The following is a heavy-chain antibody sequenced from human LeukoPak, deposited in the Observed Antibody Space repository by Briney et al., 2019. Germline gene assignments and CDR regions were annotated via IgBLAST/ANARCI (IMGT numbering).Heavy chain of an antibody. V-gene: IGHV3-7*01. CDR3: AREQRQVGIDAFDI. CDR2: IKQDGSEK. Sequence: PGGSLRLSCAASGFTFSSYWMSWVRQAPGKGLEWVANIKQDGSEKYYVDSVKGRFTISRDNAKNSLYLQMNSLRAEDTAVYYCAREQRQVGIDAFDIWGQGTMVTVSS. D-gene: IGHD1-14*01. J-gene: IGHJ3*02. CDR1: GFTFSSYW.